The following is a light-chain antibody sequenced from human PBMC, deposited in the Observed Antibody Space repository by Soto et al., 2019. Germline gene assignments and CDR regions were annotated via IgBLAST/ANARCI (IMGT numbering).Light chain of an antibody. J-gene: IGKJ1*01. CDR3: QQYGSSPWT. V-gene: IGKV3-20*01. CDR2: DAS. CDR1: QSVNSNF. Sequence: EILLTQSPGSLCLSPVDIATLSCRDSQSVNSNFLAWYQQKPGQAPRLLIYDASSRATGIPDRFRGSGSGTDFSLFISGLEPEDFAVYFCQQYGSSPWTFGQGTKVDIK.